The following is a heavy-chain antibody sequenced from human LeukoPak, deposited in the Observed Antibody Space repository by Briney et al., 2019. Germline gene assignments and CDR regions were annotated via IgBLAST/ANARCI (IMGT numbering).Heavy chain of an antibody. Sequence: ASVKVSCKASGYTFTGYYMHWVRQAPGPGLEWMGRINPNSGGTNYAQKFQGRVTMTRDTSISTAYMELSRLRSDDTAVYYCARGHMVRGVITIFDYWGQGTLVTVSS. CDR1: GYTFTGYY. V-gene: IGHV1-2*06. CDR2: INPNSGGT. J-gene: IGHJ4*02. D-gene: IGHD3-10*01. CDR3: ARGHMVRGVITIFDY.